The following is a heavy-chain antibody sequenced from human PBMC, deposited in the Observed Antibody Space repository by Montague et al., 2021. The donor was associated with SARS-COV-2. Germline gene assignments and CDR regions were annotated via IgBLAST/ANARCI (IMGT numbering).Heavy chain of an antibody. CDR1: GNSITNTHYF. CDR2: IYHNGKT. D-gene: IGHD3-22*01. Sequence: SETLSLTCNVSGNSITNTHYFWVWIRHPPGKALVWIVNIYHNGKTYYNPALERRALMSTDTSKNQFSLRLSSVIASDAAVYYCAVEVKYFFDNWGQGFLVPVSS. V-gene: IGHV4-39*01. J-gene: IGHJ4*02. CDR3: AVEVKYFFDN.